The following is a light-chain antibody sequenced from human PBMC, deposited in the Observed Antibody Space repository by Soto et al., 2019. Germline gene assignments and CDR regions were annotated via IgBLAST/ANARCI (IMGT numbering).Light chain of an antibody. CDR3: QQYFDWPPMT. Sequence: EIVLTQSPGTLSLSPGERATLSCRASQSVNSYLAWYQQKPGQAPRLLIYGASSRATGIPDRFSGSGSWTEFTLTISSLRSEDSAIYYCQQYFDWPPMTFGQGTKVDIK. J-gene: IGKJ1*01. V-gene: IGKV3D-15*01. CDR2: GAS. CDR1: QSVNSY.